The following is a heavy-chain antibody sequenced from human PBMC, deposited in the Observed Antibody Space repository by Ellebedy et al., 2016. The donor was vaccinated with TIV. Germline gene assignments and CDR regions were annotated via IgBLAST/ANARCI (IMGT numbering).Heavy chain of an antibody. CDR1: GFTFSSYA. V-gene: IGHV3-23*01. J-gene: IGHJ6*04. Sequence: GGSLRLXXAASGFTFSSYAMSWVRQAPGKGLEWVSGISGSGGSTYYADSVKGRFTISRDNSRNTLYLQMNSLRVEDTAVYYCAKIQGDVWGKGTTVTVSS. CDR2: ISGSGGST. CDR3: AKIQGDV.